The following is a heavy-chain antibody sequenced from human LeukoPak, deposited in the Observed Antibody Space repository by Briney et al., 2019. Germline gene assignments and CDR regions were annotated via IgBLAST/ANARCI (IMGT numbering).Heavy chain of an antibody. CDR3: ARGRSGYSGYGGDYHYYGMDV. CDR1: GFTVSDNC. J-gene: IGHJ6*02. D-gene: IGHD5-12*01. V-gene: IGHV3-66*01. Sequence: GGSLRLSCAASGFTVSDNCMTWVRQAPGKGLEWVSVIYSGGSTYYADSVKGRFTISRDNSKNTLYLQMNSLSTEDTAVYYCARGRSGYSGYGGDYHYYGMDVWGQGTTVTVSS. CDR2: IYSGGST.